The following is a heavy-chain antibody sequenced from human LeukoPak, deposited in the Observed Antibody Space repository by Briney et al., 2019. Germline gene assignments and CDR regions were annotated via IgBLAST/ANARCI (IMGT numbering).Heavy chain of an antibody. V-gene: IGHV4-31*03. D-gene: IGHD3-10*01. CDR2: IYYGGST. J-gene: IGHJ6*02. CDR3: ARDYYGMAGMDV. Sequence: SETLSLTCTVSGGSISSGGYYWSWIRQHPGKGLEWIGYIYYGGSTYYNPSLKSRVTISVDTSKNQFSLKLSSVTAADTAVYYCARDYYGMAGMDVWGQGTTVTVSS. CDR1: GGSISSGGYY.